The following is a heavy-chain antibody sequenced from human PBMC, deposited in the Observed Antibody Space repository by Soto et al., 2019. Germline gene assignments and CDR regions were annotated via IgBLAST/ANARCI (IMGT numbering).Heavy chain of an antibody. V-gene: IGHV3-64*01. CDR2: ISTNGVGT. CDR3: ARRARPDFYYMDV. Sequence: GGSLRLSCAASGFTLSGYAMDWVRQAPGKGLEYVSGISTNGVGTYYANSVQGRFTISRDNSKNTVYPQMGSLRPEDMAVYYCARRARPDFYYMDVWGKGTTVTVSS. J-gene: IGHJ6*03. D-gene: IGHD6-6*01. CDR1: GFTLSGYA.